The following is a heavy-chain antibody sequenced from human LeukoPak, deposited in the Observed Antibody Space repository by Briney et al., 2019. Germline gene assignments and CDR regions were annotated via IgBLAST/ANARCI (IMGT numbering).Heavy chain of an antibody. CDR1: GFTFSSYA. D-gene: IGHD2-15*01. CDR3: AKDVGTLLLYYGMDV. V-gene: IGHV3-23*01. CDR2: ISGSGGST. Sequence: GGSLRLSCAASGFTFSSYAMSWVRQAPGKGLEWVSAISGSGGSTYYADSVKGRFTISRDNSKNTLYLQMDSLRAEDTAVYYCAKDVGTLLLYYGMDVWGQGTTVTVSS. J-gene: IGHJ6*02.